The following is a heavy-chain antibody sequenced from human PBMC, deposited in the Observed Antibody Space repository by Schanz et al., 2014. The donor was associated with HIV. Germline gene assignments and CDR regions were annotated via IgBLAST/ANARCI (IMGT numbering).Heavy chain of an antibody. CDR2: MIWNNGI. CDR3: TRDGGCSGSACYGYGMDV. Sequence: EVHLEESGGGLVQPGGSLRLSCAASGFIFSDYSMNWVRQAPGKGLEWVAHMIWNNGIYYADSVKGRFTISRDNAKNTLFLQMNNLREDDTAVYYCTRDGGCSGSACYGYGMDVWGQGTTVTVSS. D-gene: IGHD1-26*01. J-gene: IGHJ6*02. V-gene: IGHV3-48*02. CDR1: GFIFSDYS.